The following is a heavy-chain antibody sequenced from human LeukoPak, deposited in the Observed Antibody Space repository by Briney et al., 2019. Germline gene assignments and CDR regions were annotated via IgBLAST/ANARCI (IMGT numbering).Heavy chain of an antibody. D-gene: IGHD3-10*01. CDR2: ITYDGTNK. J-gene: IGHJ3*02. V-gene: IGHV3-30*18. CDR1: GFTFSSYG. Sequence: GGSLRLSCAASGFTFSSYGMHWVRQAPGKGLEWVAGITYDGTNKYYADSVKGRFTISRDNSKNTLYLQMNSLRAEDTAVYYCAKKGRDMVRGVSRGAFDIWGQGTMVIVSS. CDR3: AKKGRDMVRGVSRGAFDI.